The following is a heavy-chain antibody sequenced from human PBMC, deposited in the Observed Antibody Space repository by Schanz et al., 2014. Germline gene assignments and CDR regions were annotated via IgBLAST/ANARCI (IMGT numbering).Heavy chain of an antibody. J-gene: IGHJ6*02. CDR3: ARAQGVMRLYYGVAV. CDR1: GFTVSNSY. Sequence: EVKLLESGGGVVQPGGSLRLSCAASGFTVSNSYIHWVRQAPGKGLEWVSTIYSSDSTYYADSVRGRFTISRDNSMNTVYLQMTSLRSDNAAGYCCARAQGVMRLYYGVAVWGQGTTVTVSS. D-gene: IGHD3-16*01. CDR2: IYSSDST. V-gene: IGHV3-53*04.